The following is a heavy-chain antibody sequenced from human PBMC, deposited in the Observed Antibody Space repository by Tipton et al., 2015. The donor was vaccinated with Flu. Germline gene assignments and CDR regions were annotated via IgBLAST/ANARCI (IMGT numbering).Heavy chain of an antibody. V-gene: IGHV3-48*04. Sequence: SLRLSCAASGFTFSSYSMNWVRQAPGKGLEWVSYISSSGSTIYYADSVKGRFTISRDNAKNSLYLQMNSLRAEDTAVYYCASPFPTTVTPLDGFDYWGQGTLVTVSS. CDR2: ISSSGSTI. CDR1: GFTFSSYS. D-gene: IGHD4-17*01. CDR3: ASPFPTTVTPLDGFDY. J-gene: IGHJ4*02.